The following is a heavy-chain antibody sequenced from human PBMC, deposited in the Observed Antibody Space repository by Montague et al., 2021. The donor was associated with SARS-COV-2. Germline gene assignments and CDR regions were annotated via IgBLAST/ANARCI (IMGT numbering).Heavy chain of an antibody. D-gene: IGHD6-19*01. V-gene: IGHV2-70*11. CDR3: AREYSSGVYFDY. Sequence: PELVTPTQTLTLTCTFSGFSLSTSGMCVSWIRQPPGKALEWLARIDWDDDKYYSTSLKTRLTISKDTSKNQVVLTMTNMDPVDTATYYCAREYSSGVYFDYWGQGTLVTVSS. CDR1: GFSLSTSGMC. J-gene: IGHJ4*02. CDR2: IDWDDDK.